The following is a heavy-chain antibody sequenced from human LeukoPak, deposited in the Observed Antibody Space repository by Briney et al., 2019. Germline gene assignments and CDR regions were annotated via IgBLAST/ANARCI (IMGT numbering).Heavy chain of an antibody. D-gene: IGHD3-16*01. CDR3: ATTGPFGGDY. V-gene: IGHV5-51*01. CDR1: GYRFTDFW. J-gene: IGHJ4*02. Sequence: GESLKISCKGSGYRFTDFWIGWVRQMPGKGLEWMGIIYPGDSDTRYSPSFQGQVTISADRSISTAYLQWGSLKASDTAMYYCATTGPFGGDYWGQGTLVTVSS. CDR2: IYPGDSDT.